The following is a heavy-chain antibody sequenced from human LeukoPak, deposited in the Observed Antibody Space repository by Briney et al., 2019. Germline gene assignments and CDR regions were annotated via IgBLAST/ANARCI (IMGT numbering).Heavy chain of an antibody. Sequence: GGSLRLSCAASGFTFSSYAMSWVRQAPGKGLEWVTGISGSGGSTYYADSVKGRFTISRDNSKNTLYLQMNSLRAEDTAVYYCAKDPFTMVRGVHDYWGQGTLVTVSS. CDR3: AKDPFTMVRGVHDY. CDR2: ISGSGGST. CDR1: GFTFSSYA. J-gene: IGHJ4*02. D-gene: IGHD3-10*01. V-gene: IGHV3-23*01.